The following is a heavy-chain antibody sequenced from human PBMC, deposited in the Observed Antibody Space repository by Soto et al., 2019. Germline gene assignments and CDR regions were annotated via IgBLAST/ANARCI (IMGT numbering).Heavy chain of an antibody. Sequence: QVQLVESGGGVVQPGRSLRLSCAASGFTFSSYAMHWVRQAPGKGLEWVAVISYDGSNKYYADSVKGRFTISRDNSKNTLYLQMNSLRAEDTAVYYCARDVSPLYGELSDWGQGTLVTVSS. CDR2: ISYDGSNK. CDR3: ARDVSPLYGELSD. CDR1: GFTFSSYA. D-gene: IGHD4-17*01. J-gene: IGHJ4*02. V-gene: IGHV3-30-3*01.